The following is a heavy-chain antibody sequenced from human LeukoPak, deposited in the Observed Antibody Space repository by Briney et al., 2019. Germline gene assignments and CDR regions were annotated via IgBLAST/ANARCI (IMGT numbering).Heavy chain of an antibody. J-gene: IGHJ2*01. CDR3: ARRVDGHQGLWYFDL. D-gene: IGHD2-15*01. CDR1: GGTFSSYT. V-gene: IGHV1-69*02. CDR2: IIPIPGIA. Sequence: EASVKVSCKASGGTFSSYTISWVRQAPGQGLEWMGRIIPIPGIANYAQKFQGRVTITADKSTSTAYMELSSLRSEDTAVYYCARRVDGHQGLWYFDLWGRGTLVTVSS.